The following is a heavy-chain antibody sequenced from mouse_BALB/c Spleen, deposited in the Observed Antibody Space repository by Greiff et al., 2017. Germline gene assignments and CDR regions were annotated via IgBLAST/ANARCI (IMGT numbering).Heavy chain of an antibody. D-gene: IGHD2-1*01. Sequence: DVLLVESGGDLVKPGGSLKLSCAASGFTFSSYGMSWVRQTPDKRLEWVATISSGGSYTYYPASVKGRFTISRDNAKNTLYLQMSSLKSEDTAMYYCARHTGNYVRGPSYFDYWGQGTTLTVSS. J-gene: IGHJ2*01. CDR3: ARHTGNYVRGPSYFDY. CDR2: ISSGGSYT. CDR1: GFTFSSYG. V-gene: IGHV5-6*01.